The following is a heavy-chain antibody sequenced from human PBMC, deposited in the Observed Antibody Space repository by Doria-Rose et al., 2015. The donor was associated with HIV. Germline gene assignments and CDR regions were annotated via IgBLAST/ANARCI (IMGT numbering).Heavy chain of an antibody. Sequence: QVTLKESGPVLVKPTETLTLTCTVSGVSLSSPGMGVSWIRQPPGKALEWLANIFSDDERSYKTSLKSRLTISRGTSKSQLVLTMTDMGPVDTATYYCARIKSSGWYHKYYFDFWGQGTLVIVSA. J-gene: IGHJ4*02. V-gene: IGHV2-26*01. CDR1: GVSLSSPGMG. D-gene: IGHD6-13*01. CDR3: ARIKSSGWYHKYYFDF. CDR2: IFSDDER.